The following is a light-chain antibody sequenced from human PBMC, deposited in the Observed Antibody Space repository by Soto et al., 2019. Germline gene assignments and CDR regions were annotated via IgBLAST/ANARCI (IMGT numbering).Light chain of an antibody. CDR1: ESVGSY. J-gene: IGKJ5*01. V-gene: IGKV3-11*01. CDR2: DTS. CDR3: QQGGNRPPIT. Sequence: EVVLPQSPATLSLSPGESATLSCRASESVGSYLAWYQQRPDQAPRLVIYDTSTRATGIADRFSGSGSGTDFTLTISSLEPEDLAVYYCQQGGNRPPITFGQGTRLEIK.